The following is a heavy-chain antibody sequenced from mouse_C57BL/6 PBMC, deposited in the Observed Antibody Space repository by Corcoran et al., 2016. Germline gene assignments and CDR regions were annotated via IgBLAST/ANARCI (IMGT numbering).Heavy chain of an antibody. D-gene: IGHD1-1*02. J-gene: IGHJ2*01. CDR2: INPNNGGT. V-gene: IGHV1-26*01. CDR1: GYTITDDY. Sequence: EVQLQQSGPELVKPGPSVTITCKASGYTITDDYMNWMKHSHGKGLDWLGNINPNNGGTSYNQKFTCKTTLTVDKSSSTAYTELRSLISEESAVYYCARGWAQIDYWGQGTTLTVS. CDR3: ARGWAQIDY.